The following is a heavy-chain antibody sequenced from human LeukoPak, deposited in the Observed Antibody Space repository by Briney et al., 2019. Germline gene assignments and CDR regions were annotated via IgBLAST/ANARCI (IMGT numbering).Heavy chain of an antibody. D-gene: IGHD2/OR15-2a*01. V-gene: IGHV4-59*01. CDR2: IYYSGST. J-gene: IGHJ3*02. Sequence: SETLSLTCTVSGGSISNYYWNWIRQPPGKGLEWIGYIYYSGSTNYNPSLKSRVTLSVDTSKNQFSLKPSSVTAADTAVYYCAGFRSDAFDIWGQGTMVTVSS. CDR1: GGSISNYY. CDR3: AGFRSDAFDI.